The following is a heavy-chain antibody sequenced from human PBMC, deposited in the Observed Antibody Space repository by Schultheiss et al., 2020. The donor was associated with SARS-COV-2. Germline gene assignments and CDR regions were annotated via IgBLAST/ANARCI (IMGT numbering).Heavy chain of an antibody. CDR2: INSDGSST. CDR3: ATPPTGTGDY. CDR1: GFTFSSYS. Sequence: GGSLRLSCAASGFTFSSYSMNWVRQAPGKGLEWVSRINSDGSSTSYADSVKGRFTISRDNSKNTLYLQMNSLRAEDTAVYYCATPPTGTGDYWGQGTLVTVSS. J-gene: IGHJ4*02. D-gene: IGHD1-1*01. V-gene: IGHV3-74*01.